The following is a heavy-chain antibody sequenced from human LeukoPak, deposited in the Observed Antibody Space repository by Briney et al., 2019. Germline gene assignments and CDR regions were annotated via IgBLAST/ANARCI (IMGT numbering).Heavy chain of an antibody. D-gene: IGHD4-11*01. CDR3: ARENFFYSFDY. J-gene: IGHJ4*02. CDR2: INPNSGGT. Sequence: ASVKVSFKASGSTFTGYYIHWVRQAPGQGLEWMGRINPNSGGTNYAQTFQGRVTMTRDTSISTAYMELSRLRSDDTAVYYCARENFFYSFDYWGQGTLVTVSS. V-gene: IGHV1-2*06. CDR1: GSTFTGYY.